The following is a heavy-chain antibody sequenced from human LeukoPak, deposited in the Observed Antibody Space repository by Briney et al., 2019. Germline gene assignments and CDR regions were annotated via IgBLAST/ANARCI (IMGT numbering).Heavy chain of an antibody. Sequence: SETLSLTCTVSGGSISSSYWSWIRQPAGKGLEWIGRIYTSGSTNYNPSLKSRLTMSVDTSKKQISLKLSSVTAADTAVYYCARGIVVDYYYLDYWGRGTLATVSS. CDR1: GGSISSSY. V-gene: IGHV4-4*07. D-gene: IGHD6-19*01. J-gene: IGHJ4*02. CDR3: ARGIVVDYYYLDY. CDR2: IYTSGST.